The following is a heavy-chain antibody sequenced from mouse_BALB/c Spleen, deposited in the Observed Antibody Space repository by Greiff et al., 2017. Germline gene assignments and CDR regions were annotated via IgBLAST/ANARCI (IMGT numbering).Heavy chain of an antibody. CDR3: AREIYYDYDTFAY. D-gene: IGHD2-4*01. Sequence: VKLMESGPGLVAPSQSLSITCTVSGFSLTSYGVHWVRQPPGKGLEWLGVIWAGGSTNYNSALMSRLSISKDNSKSQVFLKMNSLQTDDTAMYYCAREIYYDYDTFAYWGQGTLVTVSA. V-gene: IGHV2-9*02. CDR2: IWAGGST. J-gene: IGHJ3*01. CDR1: GFSLTSYG.